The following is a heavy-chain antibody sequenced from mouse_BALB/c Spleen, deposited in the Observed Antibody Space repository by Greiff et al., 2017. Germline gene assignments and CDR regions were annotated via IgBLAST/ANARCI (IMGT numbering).Heavy chain of an antibody. CDR1: GFTFSSYA. D-gene: IGHD2-3*01. CDR3: ARGRDGYYGWYFDV. Sequence: DVMLVESGGGLVKPGGSLKLSCAASGFTFSSYAMSWVRQTPEKRLEWVASISSGGSTYYPDSVKGRFTISRDNARNILYLQMSSLRSEDTAMYYCARGRDGYYGWYFDVWGAGTTVTVSS. J-gene: IGHJ1*01. V-gene: IGHV5-6-5*01. CDR2: ISSGGST.